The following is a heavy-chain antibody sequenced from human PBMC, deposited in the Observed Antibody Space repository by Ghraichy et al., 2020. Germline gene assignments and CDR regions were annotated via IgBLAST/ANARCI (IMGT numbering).Heavy chain of an antibody. D-gene: IGHD3-16*01. Sequence: SETLSLTCAVYGGSFSDYYWSWIRQPPGKGLEWIGEINHSGSSNYNPSLKSRVTISVDTSKNQFSLKLSSVAAADTAVYYCARGLVDDYVWGSSSYFDYWGQGTLVTVSS. CDR3: ARGLVDDYVWGSSSYFDY. CDR1: GGSFSDYY. J-gene: IGHJ4*02. V-gene: IGHV4-34*01. CDR2: INHSGSS.